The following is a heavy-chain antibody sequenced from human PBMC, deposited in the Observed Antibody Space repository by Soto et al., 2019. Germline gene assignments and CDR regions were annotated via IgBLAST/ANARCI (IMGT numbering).Heavy chain of an antibody. V-gene: IGHV1-69*08. Sequence: QLQLVQSGAEVKKPGSSVKVSCKASGGCFSTYTITWVRQAPGQGLEWMGRIIPILGIRDYAQKFQARVTITADKSTSTAYMELSSLTSEDTAVYYCARDVGDLGQGTLVTVSS. CDR2: IIPILGIR. J-gene: IGHJ4*02. CDR3: ARDVGD. CDR1: GGCFSTYT. D-gene: IGHD1-26*01.